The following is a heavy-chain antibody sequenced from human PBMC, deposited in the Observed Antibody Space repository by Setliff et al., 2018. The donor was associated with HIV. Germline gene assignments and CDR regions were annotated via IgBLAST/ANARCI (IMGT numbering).Heavy chain of an antibody. Sequence: VASVKVSCKASGYTFSNYDINWVRQATGQGLEWMGWTNPNSGNTGYAQKFQGRVTMTRNTSISTAYMQLSSLRSEDTAVYFCARAPRGVGSSSHFDYWGRGTLVTVSS. J-gene: IGHJ4*02. CDR2: TNPNSGNT. CDR3: ARAPRGVGSSSHFDY. V-gene: IGHV1-8*02. D-gene: IGHD2-2*01. CDR1: GYTFSNYD.